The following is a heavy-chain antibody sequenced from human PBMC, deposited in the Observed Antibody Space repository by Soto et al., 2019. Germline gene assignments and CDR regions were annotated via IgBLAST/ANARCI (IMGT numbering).Heavy chain of an antibody. V-gene: IGHV1-46*01. J-gene: IGHJ5*02. CDR1: GCTFTSYY. Sequence: QVQLVQSGAEVKKPGASVKVSCKASGCTFTSYYMHWVRQAPGQGLEWMGVINPSDNSTTYAQKFQGRVTMTRDTSTSTVYMELTSLRSEDTAVYYCARARGWFDPWGQGTLVTVSS. CDR2: INPSDNST. D-gene: IGHD3-10*01. CDR3: ARARGWFDP.